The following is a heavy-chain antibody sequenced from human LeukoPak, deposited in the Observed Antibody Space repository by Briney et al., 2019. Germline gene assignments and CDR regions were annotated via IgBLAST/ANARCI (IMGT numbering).Heavy chain of an antibody. CDR3: ARAPEYSSSSPLDY. CDR1: GGSISSSSYY. CDR2: IYYSGST. J-gene: IGHJ4*02. D-gene: IGHD6-6*01. V-gene: IGHV4-39*07. Sequence: SETLSLTCTVSGGSISSSSYYWGWIRQPPGKGLEWIGSIYYSGSTYYNPSLKSRATISVDTSKNQFSLKLSSVTAADTAVYYCARAPEYSSSSPLDYWGQGTLVTVSS.